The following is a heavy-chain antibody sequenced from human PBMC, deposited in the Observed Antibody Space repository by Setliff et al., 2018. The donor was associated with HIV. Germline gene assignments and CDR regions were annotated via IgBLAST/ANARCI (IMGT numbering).Heavy chain of an antibody. CDR2: ISGHSVTT. CDR1: GFTFSSFA. V-gene: IGHV3-23*01. J-gene: IGHJ4*02. D-gene: IGHD1-1*01. CDR3: AKVHRGGVGRQHWRSFDY. Sequence: SLRLSCAASGFTFSSFAVSWVRQAPGKGPEWVSSISGHSVTTYYADSVKGRFTVSRDNSRSTLYLQMNNLRAEDTAVYHCAKVHRGGVGRQHWRSFDYWGQGTLVTVSS.